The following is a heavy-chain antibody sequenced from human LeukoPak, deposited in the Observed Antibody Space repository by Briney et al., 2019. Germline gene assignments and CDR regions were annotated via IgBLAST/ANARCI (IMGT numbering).Heavy chain of an antibody. CDR1: GFTFSSYG. CDR2: ILYDGSNK. V-gene: IGHV3-30*02. J-gene: IGHJ4*02. D-gene: IGHD5-18*01. CDR3: TKERDTAMVTIDY. Sequence: GGSLRPSYAASGFTFSSYGMHWVRQAPGKGLEWVAFILYDGSNKYYADSVKGRFTISRGNSTNTLYMQMNCLRAEETAVYYCTKERDTAMVTIDYWGQRALVTVSS.